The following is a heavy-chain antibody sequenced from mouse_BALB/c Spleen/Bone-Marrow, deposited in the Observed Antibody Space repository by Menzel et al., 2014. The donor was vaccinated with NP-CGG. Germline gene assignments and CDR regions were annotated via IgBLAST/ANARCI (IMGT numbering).Heavy chain of an antibody. Sequence: VQLQQSGPELVKPGASVKISCKAPGYAFSSSWMNWVKQRPGQGLEWIGRIYPGDGDTNYNGKFKGKATLTADKSSSTAYMQLSSLTSVDSAVYFCASGSSSFAYWGQGTLVTVSA. V-gene: IGHV1-82*01. CDR2: IYPGDGDT. J-gene: IGHJ3*01. D-gene: IGHD1-1*01. CDR1: GYAFSSSW. CDR3: ASGSSSFAY.